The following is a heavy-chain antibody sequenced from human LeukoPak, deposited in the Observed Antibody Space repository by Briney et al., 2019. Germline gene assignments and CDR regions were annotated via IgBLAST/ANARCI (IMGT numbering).Heavy chain of an antibody. CDR2: IYYSGST. CDR1: GGSISSYY. J-gene: IGHJ4*02. Sequence: SETLSLTCTVSGGSISSYYWSWIRQPPGKGLEWIGYIYYSGSTNYNPSLKSRVTISVDTSKNQFSLKLSSVTAADTAVYYCARGGGYYGSGTFDYWGQGTLVTVSS. CDR3: ARGGGYYGSGTFDY. D-gene: IGHD3-10*01. V-gene: IGHV4-59*01.